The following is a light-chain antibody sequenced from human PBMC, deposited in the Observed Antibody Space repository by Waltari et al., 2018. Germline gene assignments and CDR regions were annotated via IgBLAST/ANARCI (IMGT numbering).Light chain of an antibody. Sequence: QSALTQPASVSGSPGQSITISCTGSSSDVGTYKFVSWYQQHPGKAPKLMIYEINQRPSGISNRFSGSKFGNTAVPTISGLQTDDEADYYCCSYATGDTWVFGGGTRVAVL. J-gene: IGLJ3*02. CDR3: CSYATGDTWV. V-gene: IGLV2-23*02. CDR1: SSDVGTYKF. CDR2: EIN.